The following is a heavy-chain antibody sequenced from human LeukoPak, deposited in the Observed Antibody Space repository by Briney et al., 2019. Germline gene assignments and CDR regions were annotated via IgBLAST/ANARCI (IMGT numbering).Heavy chain of an antibody. D-gene: IGHD5-24*01. CDR1: GFTFSSYA. CDR2: ISGSGGST. V-gene: IGHV3-23*01. Sequence: GGSLRLSCAASGFTFSSYAMSWVRQAPGKGLEWVSAISGSGGSTYYADSVKGRFTISRDNSKNTLYLQMNSLRAEDTAVYYCAKDRRDGYNFGVTTHNWFDPWGQGTLVTVSS. J-gene: IGHJ5*02. CDR3: AKDRRDGYNFGVTTHNWFDP.